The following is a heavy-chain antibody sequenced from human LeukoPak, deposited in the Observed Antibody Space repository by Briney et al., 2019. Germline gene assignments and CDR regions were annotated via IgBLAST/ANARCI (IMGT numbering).Heavy chain of an antibody. J-gene: IGHJ4*02. D-gene: IGHD5-18*01. Sequence: GGSLRLSCAASGFTVSRNYMSWVRQAPGKGLEWVSVIYSGGSTYYADSVKGRFTISRDNSKNTLYLQMNSLRAEDTAVYYCARAERERGYSYGSGFDYWGQGTLVTVSS. CDR3: ARAERERGYSYGSGFDY. CDR1: GFTVSRNY. V-gene: IGHV3-66*01. CDR2: IYSGGST.